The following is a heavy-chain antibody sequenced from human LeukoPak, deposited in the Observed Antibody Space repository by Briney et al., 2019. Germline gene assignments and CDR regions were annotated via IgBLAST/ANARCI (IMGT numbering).Heavy chain of an antibody. D-gene: IGHD3-22*01. J-gene: IGHJ4*02. CDR3: ARGSYDSSGYAFDY. Sequence: PGGSLRLSCAASGFTFTKYALNWVRQAPGKGLEWVAVIWYDGSNKYYADSVKGRFTISKDNSKNTLYLQMNSLRAEDTAVYYCARGSYDSSGYAFDYWGQGTLVTVSS. V-gene: IGHV3-33*08. CDR2: IWYDGSNK. CDR1: GFTFTKYA.